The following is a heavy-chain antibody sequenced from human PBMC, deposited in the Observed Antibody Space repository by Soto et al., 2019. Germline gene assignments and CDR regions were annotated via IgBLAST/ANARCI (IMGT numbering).Heavy chain of an antibody. Sequence: SVKVSCKASGYTFTSYGISWVRQAPGQGLEWMGWISAYNGNTNYAQKLQGRVTMTTDTSTSTAYMELRSLRSDDTAVYYCARDSATMVRGVSPFYGMDVWGQGTTVTVSS. CDR3: ARDSATMVRGVSPFYGMDV. CDR1: GYTFTSYG. CDR2: ISAYNGNT. J-gene: IGHJ6*02. D-gene: IGHD3-10*01. V-gene: IGHV1-18*01.